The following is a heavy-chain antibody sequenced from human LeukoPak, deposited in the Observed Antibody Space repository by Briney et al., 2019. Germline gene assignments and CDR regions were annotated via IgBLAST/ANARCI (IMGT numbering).Heavy chain of an antibody. Sequence: ASVKVSCKASGYTFTSYDINWVRQATGQGLEWMGWMNPNSGNTGYAQKFQGRVTMTRNTSISTAYMELSSLRSDDTAVYYCARRVGTGNAFDIWGQGTMVTVSS. CDR2: MNPNSGNT. CDR3: ARRVGTGNAFDI. D-gene: IGHD1-1*01. J-gene: IGHJ3*02. CDR1: GYTFTSYD. V-gene: IGHV1-8*01.